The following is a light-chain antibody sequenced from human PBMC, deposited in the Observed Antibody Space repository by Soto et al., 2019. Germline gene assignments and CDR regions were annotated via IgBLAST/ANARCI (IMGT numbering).Light chain of an antibody. V-gene: IGKV1-39*01. CDR2: TAG. CDR3: QQTYSTPYT. Sequence: IQMTQSPSSLSASVGDRVTITCRASQRITTYLNWYQQKPGKAPKLLISTAGTLQGGVPSRFIASGSGTDFTLTIAALRPDDFATYFCQQTYSTPYTFGLGTKLEIK. J-gene: IGKJ2*01. CDR1: QRITTY.